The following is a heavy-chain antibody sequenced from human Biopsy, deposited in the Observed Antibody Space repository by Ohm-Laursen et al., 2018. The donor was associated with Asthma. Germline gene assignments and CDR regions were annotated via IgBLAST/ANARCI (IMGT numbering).Heavy chain of an antibody. J-gene: IGHJ3*02. CDR1: GGSISSGGYY. CDR3: ARPITGTRNAFDI. Sequence: SQTLSLTWSVSGGSISSGGYYWSWIRQHPGKGLEWIGYIYDSGSTYYNPSLKSRLTIAVDPSKNQFSLKVTSVTAADTAVYYCARPITGTRNAFDIWGQGTMVTVSS. V-gene: IGHV4-31*02. CDR2: IYDSGST. D-gene: IGHD1-20*01.